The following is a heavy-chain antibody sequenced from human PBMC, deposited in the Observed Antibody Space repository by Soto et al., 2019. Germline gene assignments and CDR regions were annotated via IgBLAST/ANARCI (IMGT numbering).Heavy chain of an antibody. Sequence: GGSLRLSCAASGFTFSSYAMSWVRQAPGKGLEWVSAISGSGGSTYYADSVKGRFTISRDNSKNTLYLQMNSLTAEDTAVYYCAKGPFYGNDGALSYYYYMDVWGKGTTVTVSS. V-gene: IGHV3-23*01. CDR3: AKGPFYGNDGALSYYYYMDV. CDR1: GFTFSSYA. J-gene: IGHJ6*03. CDR2: ISGSGGST. D-gene: IGHD4-4*01.